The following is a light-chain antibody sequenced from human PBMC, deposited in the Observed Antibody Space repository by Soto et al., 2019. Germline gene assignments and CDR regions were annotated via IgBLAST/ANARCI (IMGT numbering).Light chain of an antibody. J-gene: IGLJ1*01. CDR3: QSYDSGLSGDV. V-gene: IGLV1-40*01. CDR2: ENN. Sequence: QSVLTQPPSVSEAPGQRGTISCTGSSSNMGAGYEAHWYQQVPGTAPKLLIYENNNRPSEVPDRFSGSKSGTSASLAITGLLAEDEAEYYCQSYDSGLSGDVFGPGTKVTVL. CDR1: SSNMGAGYE.